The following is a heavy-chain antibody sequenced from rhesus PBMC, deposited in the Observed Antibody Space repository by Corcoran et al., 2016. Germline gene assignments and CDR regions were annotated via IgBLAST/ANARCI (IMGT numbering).Heavy chain of an antibody. J-gene: IGHJ4*01. CDR1: GGSISSSNW. V-gene: IGHV4-93*02. CDR3: ARHRMGIQRVQLYYCDY. Sequence: QVQLQESGPTVVKPSETLSLTCAVSGGSISSSNWWSWIRQSPGKGLEWIGGIYGSGGSTEYNPPLTVRVTISIDTSKNQFSLKLSAVTAADTAVYYCARHRMGIQRVQLYYCDYLGQGVLVTVSS. CDR2: IYGSGGST. D-gene: IGHD5-42*01.